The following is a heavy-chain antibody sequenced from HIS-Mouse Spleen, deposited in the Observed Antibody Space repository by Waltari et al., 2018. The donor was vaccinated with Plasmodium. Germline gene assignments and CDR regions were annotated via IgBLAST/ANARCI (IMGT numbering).Heavy chain of an antibody. CDR1: GFTFSSYA. CDR3: ARDPFYVDTAMVLDC. Sequence: QVQLVESGGGVVQPGRSLRLSCAASGFTFSSYAMHWVRQAPGKGLEWVAVISYDGSNKYYADSVKGRFTIARDNAKKTLYLQMNSLRAEDTAVYYCARDPFYVDTAMVLDCWGQGTLVTVSS. D-gene: IGHD5-18*01. J-gene: IGHJ4*02. CDR2: ISYDGSNK. V-gene: IGHV3-30*04.